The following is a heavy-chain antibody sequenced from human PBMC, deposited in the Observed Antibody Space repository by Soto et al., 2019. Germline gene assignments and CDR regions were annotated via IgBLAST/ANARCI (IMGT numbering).Heavy chain of an antibody. CDR1: GGSISSYY. D-gene: IGHD3-3*01. J-gene: IGHJ6*02. CDR3: ARDQGYDFWSGYYTHGSYYGMDV. V-gene: IGHV4-59*01. Sequence: SETLSLTCTVSGGSISSYYWSWIRQPPGKGLEWIGYIYYSGSTNYNPSLKSRVTISVDTSKNQFSLKLSSVTAADTAVYYCARDQGYDFWSGYYTHGSYYGMDVWGQGTTVTVS. CDR2: IYYSGST.